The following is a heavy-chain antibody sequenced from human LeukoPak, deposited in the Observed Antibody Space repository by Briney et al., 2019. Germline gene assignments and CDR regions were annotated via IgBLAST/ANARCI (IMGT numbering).Heavy chain of an antibody. CDR3: ARGRGSSWYVSY. CDR1: GGSFSGYY. V-gene: IGHV4-34*01. J-gene: IGHJ4*02. Sequence: SETLSLTCAVYGGSFSGYYWGWIRQPPGKGLEWIGEINHSGSTNYNPSLKSRVTISVDTSKNQFSLKLSSVTAADTAVYSCARGRGSSWYVSYWGQGTLVTVSS. CDR2: INHSGST. D-gene: IGHD6-13*01.